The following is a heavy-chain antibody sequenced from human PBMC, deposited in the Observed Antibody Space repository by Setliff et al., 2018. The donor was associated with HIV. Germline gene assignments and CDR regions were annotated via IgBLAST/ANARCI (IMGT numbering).Heavy chain of an antibody. V-gene: IGHV4-59*12. CDR2: IIYTVSRNIGRT. CDR1: RGSIDNYY. D-gene: IGHD6-6*01. CDR3: AREMFGGIAARLKYFDL. Sequence: PSETLSLTCSVSRGSIDNYYWAWIRLPPGKGLEWLGHIIYTVSRNIGRTTYNPSLKSRVTISVDTSKNQFSLKLSSVTAADTAVYYCAREMFGGIAARLKYFDLWGRGTLGTAPQ. J-gene: IGHJ2*01.